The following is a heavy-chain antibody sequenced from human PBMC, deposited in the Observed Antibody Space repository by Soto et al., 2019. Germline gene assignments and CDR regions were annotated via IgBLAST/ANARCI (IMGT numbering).Heavy chain of an antibody. CDR3: ARWGLRTKSYYYYGKDV. V-gene: IGHV3-53*01. CDR1: GFTVSGNY. CDR2: IYSGGNT. D-gene: IGHD4-17*01. Sequence: PGGSLRLSCAASGFTVSGNYMSWVRQAPGKGLEWVALIYSGGNTYYADYVKGRFTISRDNSKNTLYLQMNSLRAEDTAVYYCARWGLRTKSYYYYGKDVWGQGTTVTVSS. J-gene: IGHJ6*02.